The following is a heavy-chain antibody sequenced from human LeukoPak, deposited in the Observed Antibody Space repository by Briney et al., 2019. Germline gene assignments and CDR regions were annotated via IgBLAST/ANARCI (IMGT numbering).Heavy chain of an antibody. J-gene: IGHJ4*02. V-gene: IGHV4-34*01. CDR1: GGSFRVYY. CDR3: ARGLWFGESRPYYYDY. CDR2: INDSGST. D-gene: IGHD3-10*01. Sequence: PSETLSLTCAVYGGSFRVYYWSWLRQPPGKGLEWMGEINDSGSTNYNPSLKSRVTISVDTSMNQFSLKLSSVTAADTAEYYCARGLWFGESRPYYYDYWGQGNLVTVST.